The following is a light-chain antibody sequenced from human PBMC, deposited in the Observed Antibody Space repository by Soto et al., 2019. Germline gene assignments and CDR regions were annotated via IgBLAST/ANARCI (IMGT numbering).Light chain of an antibody. CDR2: DAS. CDR1: QSVYTY. V-gene: IGKV3-11*01. Sequence: EIVLTQYPATLSLSPGERATLSCRASQSVYTYLAWYQQKPGQAPRLLIYDASNRATGIPARFSGSGSGTDFTLTISSLEPEDFAVYYCQQRSNWPGITFGQGTRLEI. CDR3: QQRSNWPGIT. J-gene: IGKJ5*01.